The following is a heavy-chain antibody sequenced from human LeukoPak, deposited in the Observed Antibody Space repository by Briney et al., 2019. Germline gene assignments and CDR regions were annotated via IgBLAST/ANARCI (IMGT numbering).Heavy chain of an antibody. D-gene: IGHD2/OR15-2a*01. CDR3: AKDAYGGATFFYYMDV. V-gene: IGHV3-9*01. CDR2: ISWNSGNI. J-gene: IGHJ6*03. Sequence: PGRSLRLSCAGPGFTFDDYAMHSVRQTPGKGLEWVSGISWNSGNIAYADFVGGRFTISRDNAKNSLSLQMNSLSDEDTAVYYCAKDAYGGATFFYYMDVWGKGTTVTVSS. CDR1: GFTFDDYA.